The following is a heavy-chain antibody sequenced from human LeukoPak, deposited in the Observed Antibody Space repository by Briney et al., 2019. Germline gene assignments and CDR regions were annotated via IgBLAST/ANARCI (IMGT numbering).Heavy chain of an antibody. D-gene: IGHD1-26*01. Sequence: SETLSLTCTVSGGSVSSYSWSWVRQPPGEGLEWIAYIYNTGSTNYNPSVKSRGTISVDTSKNQFSLKLRPVTAADTAVYYCVRDWEGFNFDIWGQGTMVTVSS. CDR2: IYNTGST. CDR3: VRDWEGFNFDI. CDR1: GGSVSSYS. V-gene: IGHV4-59*02. J-gene: IGHJ3*02.